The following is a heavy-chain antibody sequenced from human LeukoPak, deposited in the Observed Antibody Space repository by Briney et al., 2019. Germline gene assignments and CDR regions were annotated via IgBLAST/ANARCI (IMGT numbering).Heavy chain of an antibody. Sequence: PGGSLRLSCAASGFTFSSYAMSWVRQAPGKGLEWVSGINWNGGSTGYADSVKGRFTISRGNAKNSLYLQMNGLRAEDTALYYCARERGYSGYDLDYWGQGTLVTVSS. D-gene: IGHD5-12*01. CDR2: INWNGGST. V-gene: IGHV3-20*04. CDR3: ARERGYSGYDLDY. J-gene: IGHJ4*02. CDR1: GFTFSSYA.